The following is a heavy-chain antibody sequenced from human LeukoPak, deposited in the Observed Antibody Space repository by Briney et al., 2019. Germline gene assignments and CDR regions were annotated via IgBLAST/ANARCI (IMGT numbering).Heavy chain of an antibody. CDR2: ISSSSSYI. CDR1: GFTFSSYS. D-gene: IGHD3-22*01. CDR3: ASEPAPDSSGYYYENY. Sequence: GGSLRLSCAASGFTFSSYSMNWVRQAPGKGLEWVSSISSSSSYIYYADSVKGRFTISRDNAKNSLYLQMNTLRAEDTAVYYCASEPAPDSSGYYYENYWGQGTLVTVSS. V-gene: IGHV3-21*01. J-gene: IGHJ4*02.